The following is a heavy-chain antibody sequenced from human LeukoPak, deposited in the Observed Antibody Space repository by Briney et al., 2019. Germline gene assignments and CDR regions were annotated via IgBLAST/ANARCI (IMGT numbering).Heavy chain of an antibody. CDR2: ISGSGGST. V-gene: IGHV3-23*01. J-gene: IGHJ6*02. Sequence: GGSLRLSCAASGFTLSSYAMSWVRQAPGKGLEWVSAISGSGGSTYYADSMKGRFTISRDNSKNTLYLQMNSLRAEDTAVYYCAKSAPHYDYVWGSYRFHGMDVWGQGTTVTVSS. CDR1: GFTLSSYA. D-gene: IGHD3-16*02. CDR3: AKSAPHYDYVWGSYRFHGMDV.